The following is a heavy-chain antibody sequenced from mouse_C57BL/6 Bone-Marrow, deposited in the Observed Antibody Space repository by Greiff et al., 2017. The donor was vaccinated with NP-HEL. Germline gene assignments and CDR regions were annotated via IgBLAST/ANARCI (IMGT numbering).Heavy chain of an antibody. J-gene: IGHJ4*01. D-gene: IGHD1-1*01. CDR3: ARITTVVAMRDYYAMDY. Sequence: EVMLVESGGGLVKPGGSLKLSCAASGFTFSSYTMSWVRQTPEKRLEWVATISGGGGNTYYPDSVKGRFTISRDNAKNTLYLQMSSLRSEDTALYYCARITTVVAMRDYYAMDYWGQGTSVTVSS. CDR2: ISGGGGNT. CDR1: GFTFSSYT. V-gene: IGHV5-9*01.